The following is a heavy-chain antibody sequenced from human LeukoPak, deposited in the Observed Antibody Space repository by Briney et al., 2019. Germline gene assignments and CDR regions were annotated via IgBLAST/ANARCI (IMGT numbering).Heavy chain of an antibody. CDR1: GGSFSGYY. J-gene: IGHJ6*02. CDR2: INHSGST. D-gene: IGHD1-1*01. V-gene: IGHV4-34*01. CDR3: ATAGNWNDSDYYYYYGMDV. Sequence: SETLSLTCAVYGGSFSGYYWSWIRQPPGKGLEWIGEINHSGSTNYNSSLKSRVTISVDTSKNQFSLKLSSVTAADTAVYYCATAGNWNDSDYYYYYGMDVWGQGTTVTVSS.